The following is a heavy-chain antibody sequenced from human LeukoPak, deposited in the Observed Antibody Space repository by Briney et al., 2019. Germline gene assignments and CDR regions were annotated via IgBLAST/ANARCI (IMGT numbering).Heavy chain of an antibody. J-gene: IGHJ5*02. V-gene: IGHV3-23*01. CDR1: GFTFSSYA. CDR3: ARERVAAAGNWFDP. CDR2: ISASGGST. D-gene: IGHD6-13*01. Sequence: GGSLRLSCAASGFTFSSYAMSWVRQAPGKGLEWVSVISASGGSTYYADSVKGRFTISRDNSKNTLYLQMNSLRAEDTAVYYCARERVAAAGNWFDPWGQGTLVTVSS.